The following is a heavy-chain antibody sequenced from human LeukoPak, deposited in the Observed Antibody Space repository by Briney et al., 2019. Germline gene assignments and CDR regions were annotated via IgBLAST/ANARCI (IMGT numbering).Heavy chain of an antibody. V-gene: IGHV3-30-3*01. CDR1: GFTFSTYA. J-gene: IGHJ4*02. CDR3: AKDYGDSSSWYVFDY. Sequence: GALRLSCTASGFTFSTYAMHWVRQAPGKGLEWVAVISYDGGNKYYADSVKGRFTISRDNSKNTLYLQMNSLRAEDTAVYYCAKDYGDSSSWYVFDYWGQGTLVTVSS. CDR2: ISYDGGNK. D-gene: IGHD6-13*01.